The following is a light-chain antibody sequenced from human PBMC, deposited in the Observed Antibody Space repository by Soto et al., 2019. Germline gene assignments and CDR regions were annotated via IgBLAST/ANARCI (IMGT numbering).Light chain of an antibody. V-gene: IGKV1-17*01. CDR2: AAS. J-gene: IGKJ4*01. CDR1: QGIRHD. CDR3: LQHNSYPLLT. Sequence: DIQMTQSPSSLSASVADRVTITCRASQGIRHDLGWYQQKPGKASKRLIYAASSLQSGVPSRFSGSGSGTEFTLTISSLQPEDFATYYCLQHNSYPLLTFGGGTKVEIK.